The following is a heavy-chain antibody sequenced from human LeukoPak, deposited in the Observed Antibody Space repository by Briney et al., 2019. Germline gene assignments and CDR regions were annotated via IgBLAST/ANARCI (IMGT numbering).Heavy chain of an antibody. CDR2: MSILSGIT. J-gene: IGHJ4*02. V-gene: IGHV3-21*01. D-gene: IGHD6-6*01. Sequence: KPGGSLRLSCAGSGFPFSGYSMNWVRQTPGKGLELVSSMSILSGITYYAESVKGRFTVSTDNAKNLLHLQMNSLRVEDTAIYYCAREFEYSTSGAGYWGQGTLVTVSS. CDR3: AREFEYSTSGAGY. CDR1: GFPFSGYS.